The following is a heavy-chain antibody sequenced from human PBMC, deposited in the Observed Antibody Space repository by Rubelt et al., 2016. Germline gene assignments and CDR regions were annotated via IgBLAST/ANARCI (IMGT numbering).Heavy chain of an antibody. CDR1: GYTFTSYG. CDR2: ISAYNGNT. J-gene: IGHJ4*02. CDR3: ARDQIPPGLFDY. V-gene: IGHV1-18*01. D-gene: IGHD2-2*02. Sequence: VKVSCKASGYTFTSYGITWVRQAPGQGLQWMGWISAYNGNTNYAQKLQGRVTMTTDTSTSTAYMELRSLRSDDTAVYYCARDQIPPGLFDYWGQGTLVTVSS.